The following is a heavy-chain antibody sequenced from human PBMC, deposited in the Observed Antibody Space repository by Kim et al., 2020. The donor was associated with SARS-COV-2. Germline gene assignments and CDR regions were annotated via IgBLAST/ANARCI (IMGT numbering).Heavy chain of an antibody. J-gene: IGHJ6*02. D-gene: IGHD1-26*01. CDR2: ISYSGNTK. V-gene: IGHV3-11*04. CDR3: ARRHYPDGMDV. Sequence: GGSLRLSCAASGFTFNDYYMSWIRQAPGKGLYWVSYISYSGNTKYYADSVQGRFTISRDNAKNYVYLLMNSLRAEDTAIYYCARRHYPDGMDVWGQGTT. CDR1: GFTFNDYY.